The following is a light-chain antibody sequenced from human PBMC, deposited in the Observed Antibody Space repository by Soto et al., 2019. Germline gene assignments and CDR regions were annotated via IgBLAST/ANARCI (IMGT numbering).Light chain of an antibody. CDR1: SSNIGAAYG. V-gene: IGLV1-40*01. J-gene: IGLJ1*01. CDR3: QSYDSSLSGYV. CDR2: GNI. Sequence: QSVLTQPPSVSGAPGQRVIISCTGSSSNIGAAYGVHWYQHLPGTAPKLLIYGNINRPSGVRDRFSGSKSGTSASLAITGLQAEDEADYYCQSYDSSLSGYVFGTGTKLTVL.